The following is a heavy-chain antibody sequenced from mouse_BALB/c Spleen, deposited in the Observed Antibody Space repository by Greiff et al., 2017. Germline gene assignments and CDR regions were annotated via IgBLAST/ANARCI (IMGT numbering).Heavy chain of an antibody. CDR3: TRGAQLGDFAY. CDR1: GFTFSSYT. Sequence: EVQVVESGGGLVKPGGSLKLSCAASGFTFSSYTMSWVRQTPEKRLEWVATISSGGSYTYYPDSVKGRFTISRDNAKNTLYLQMSSLKSEDTAMYYCTRGAQLGDFAYWGQGTLVTVSA. D-gene: IGHD3-1*01. V-gene: IGHV5-6-4*01. J-gene: IGHJ3*01. CDR2: ISSGGSYT.